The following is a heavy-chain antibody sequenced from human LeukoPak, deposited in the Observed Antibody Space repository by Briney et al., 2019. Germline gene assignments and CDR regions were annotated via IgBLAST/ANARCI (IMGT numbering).Heavy chain of an antibody. J-gene: IGHJ6*02. CDR3: ARTGTLGYYYYGMDV. Sequence: PSETLSLTCTVSGGSISSYFWHYIRQPPGKGLEYIGHIYYTGSTTYNPSLKSRVTISVDTSKNQFSLELSSVTAADTAVYYCARTGTLGYYYYGMDVWDQGTTVTVSS. CDR2: IYYTGST. CDR1: GGSISSYF. D-gene: IGHD1-1*01. V-gene: IGHV4-59*01.